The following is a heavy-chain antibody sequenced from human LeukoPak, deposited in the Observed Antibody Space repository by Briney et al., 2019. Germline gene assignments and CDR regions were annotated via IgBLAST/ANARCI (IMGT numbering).Heavy chain of an antibody. D-gene: IGHD6-19*01. CDR1: GFTFSSYA. Sequence: PGGSLRLSCAASGFTFSSYAMSWVRQAPGKGLEWVSAISGSGGSTYYADSVKGRFTISRDNSKNTLYLQMNSLRAEDTAVYYCAKKPSGWATRGYYFDYWGQGTLVTVSS. CDR3: AKKPSGWATRGYYFDY. J-gene: IGHJ4*02. CDR2: ISGSGGST. V-gene: IGHV3-23*01.